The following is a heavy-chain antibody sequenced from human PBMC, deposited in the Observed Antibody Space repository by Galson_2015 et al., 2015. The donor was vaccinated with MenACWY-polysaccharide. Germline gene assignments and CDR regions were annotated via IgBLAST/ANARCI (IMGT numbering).Heavy chain of an antibody. V-gene: IGHV3-7*01. CDR2: IKPDGSDK. CDR3: ARATYNGGWFPDHFNY. J-gene: IGHJ4*02. D-gene: IGHD6-19*01. Sequence: SLRLSCAASGFTFSNYWMSWVRQAPGRGLEWVSNIKPDGSDKYYVDSVKGRFTISRDNAKNSLYLQMNGLRAEDTAIFFCARATYNGGWFPDHFNYWGQGALVTVSS. CDR1: GFTFSNYW.